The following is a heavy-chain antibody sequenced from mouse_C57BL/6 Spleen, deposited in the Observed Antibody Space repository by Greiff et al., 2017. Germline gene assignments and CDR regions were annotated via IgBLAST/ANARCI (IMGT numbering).Heavy chain of an antibody. Sequence: VMLVESGPGLVAPSQSLSITCTVSGFSLTSYGVDWVRQSPGKGLEWLGVIWGVGSTNYNSALKSRLSISKDNSKSQVFLKMNSLQTDDTAMYYCARAYYGSSSNYYAMDYWGQGTSVTVSS. J-gene: IGHJ4*01. V-gene: IGHV2-6*01. CDR1: GFSLTSYG. CDR3: ARAYYGSSSNYYAMDY. D-gene: IGHD1-1*01. CDR2: IWGVGST.